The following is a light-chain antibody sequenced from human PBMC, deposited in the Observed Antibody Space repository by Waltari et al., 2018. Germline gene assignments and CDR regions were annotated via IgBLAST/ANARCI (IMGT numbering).Light chain of an antibody. V-gene: IGKV1-9*01. CDR2: ATS. J-gene: IGKJ1*01. CDR3: HQRSLWPWT. Sequence: QLTHSPPSLPAPLGDRLTITCRASQVILGYLAWYQQRPGKAPKFLIYATSTLRSGVPSRFSGSGSGTDFTLTISSLEPEDFAVYYCHQRSLWPWTFGQGTKVAIK. CDR1: QVILGY.